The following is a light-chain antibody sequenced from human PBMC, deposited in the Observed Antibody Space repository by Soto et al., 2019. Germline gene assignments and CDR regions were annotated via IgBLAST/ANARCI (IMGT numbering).Light chain of an antibody. CDR1: SSDVGGYNF. J-gene: IGLJ2*01. V-gene: IGLV2-14*01. CDR2: EVI. CDR3: SSYVSSSTLVL. Sequence: QSALTQPASVSGSPGQSITISCTGTSSDVGGYNFVSWYQQHPGKAPKLMIYEVINRPSGVSNRFSASKSGNTASLTISGIQAEDEADYYCSSYVSSSTLVLFGGGTKLTVL.